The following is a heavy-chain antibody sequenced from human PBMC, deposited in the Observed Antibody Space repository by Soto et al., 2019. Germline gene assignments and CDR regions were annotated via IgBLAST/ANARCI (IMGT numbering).Heavy chain of an antibody. CDR2: ISAYNGNT. Sequence: QVQLVQSGAEVKKPGASVKVSCKASGYTFTSYGISWVRQAPGQGLEWMGWISAYNGNTNYVQKLQGRVTMTTDTSTRTAYRELRSLRSDDTAVYYCARDRGGDGMDVWGQGTTVTVSS. D-gene: IGHD3-16*01. CDR1: GYTFTSYG. V-gene: IGHV1-18*01. CDR3: ARDRGGDGMDV. J-gene: IGHJ6*02.